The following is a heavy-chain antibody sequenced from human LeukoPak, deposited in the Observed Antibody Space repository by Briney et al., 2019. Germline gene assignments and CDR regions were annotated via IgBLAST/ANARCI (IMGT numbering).Heavy chain of an antibody. CDR2: IAISGATI. J-gene: IGHJ3*02. V-gene: IGHV3-11*04. Sequence: GGSLRLSCAASGFTFTDYYMSWIRQAPGKGLEWVSYIAISGATIYYADSVKGRFTISRDGFKNTLYLQMNSLRPEDTAVYYCAKEGDYYGSGSYRDGFDIWGQGTRATVSS. D-gene: IGHD3-10*01. CDR3: AKEGDYYGSGSYRDGFDI. CDR1: GFTFTDYY.